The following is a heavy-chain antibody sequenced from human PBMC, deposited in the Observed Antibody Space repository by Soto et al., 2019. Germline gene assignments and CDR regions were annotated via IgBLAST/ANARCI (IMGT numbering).Heavy chain of an antibody. CDR2: ISYDGSNK. CDR3: AKDNLSGWSFDY. CDR1: GFTFSSYG. V-gene: IGHV3-30*18. D-gene: IGHD6-19*01. Sequence: GSLRLSCAASGFTFSSYGMHWVRQAPGKGLEWVAVISYDGSNKYYADSVKGRFTISRDNSKNTLYLQMNSLRAEDTAVYYCAKDNLSGWSFDYWGQGTLVTVSS. J-gene: IGHJ4*02.